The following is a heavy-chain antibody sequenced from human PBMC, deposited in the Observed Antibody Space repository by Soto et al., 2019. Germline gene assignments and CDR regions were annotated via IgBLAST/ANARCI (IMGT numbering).Heavy chain of an antibody. CDR1: GFTFSSYW. Sequence: EVQLVEAGGGLVQPGGSLRLSCVDSGFTFSSYWMSWGRQAPVKGLEWVGNIKQDGSEENYVDSVKGRFTISRDNAKNSMYLQMNSLRAEDTAVYYCARIAASGRGWDVWGQGTTVVVSS. CDR3: ARIAASGRGWDV. CDR2: IKQDGSEE. J-gene: IGHJ6*02. D-gene: IGHD6-13*01. V-gene: IGHV3-7*01.